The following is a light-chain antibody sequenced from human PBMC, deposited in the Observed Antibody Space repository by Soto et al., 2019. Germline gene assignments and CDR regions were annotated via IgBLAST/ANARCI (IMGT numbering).Light chain of an antibody. Sequence: QSSLSQPASVSGSPGQSITISCTGTSSDVGGYNYFAWYQQHPGKAPKLMIYAVTDRPSGVSSRFSGSKSGNTASLTISGLQAEDEADYYGSSYTSXSTLVGTGTKVXV. J-gene: IGLJ1*01. CDR3: SSYTSXSTL. CDR1: SSDVGGYNY. V-gene: IGLV2-14*01. CDR2: AVT.